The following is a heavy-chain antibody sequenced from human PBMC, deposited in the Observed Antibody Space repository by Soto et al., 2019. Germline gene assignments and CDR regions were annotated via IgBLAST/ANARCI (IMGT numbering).Heavy chain of an antibody. CDR3: ARIPQGPATVVSNYYYYGMDV. CDR1: GFSLSNARMG. J-gene: IGHJ6*02. D-gene: IGHD4-17*01. Sequence: QVTLKESGPVLVKPTETLTLTCTVSGFSLSNARMGVSWIRQPPGKALEWLAHIFSNDEKSYSTSLKSRLTISKDTSKSQVVRTMTNMDPVDTATYSCARIPQGPATVVSNYYYYGMDVWGQGTTVTVSS. CDR2: IFSNDEK. V-gene: IGHV2-26*01.